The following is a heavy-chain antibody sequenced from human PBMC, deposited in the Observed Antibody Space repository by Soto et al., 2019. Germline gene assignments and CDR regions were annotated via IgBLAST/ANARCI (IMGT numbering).Heavy chain of an antibody. V-gene: IGHV3-23*01. CDR1: GFTVSSYA. J-gene: IGHJ5*02. CDR2: ISGSGGST. Sequence: GGSLRLSCAASGFTVSSYAMSWVRQAPGKGLEWVSAISGSGGSTYYADSVKGRFTISRDNSKNTLYLQMNSLRAEDSAVYYCAKPIAVAGTDWFDPWGQGTLVTVSS. D-gene: IGHD6-19*01. CDR3: AKPIAVAGTDWFDP.